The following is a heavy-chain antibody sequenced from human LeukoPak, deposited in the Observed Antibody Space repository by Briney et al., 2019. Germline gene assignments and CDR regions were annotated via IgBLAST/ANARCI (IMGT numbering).Heavy chain of an antibody. CDR1: GFTFSSYS. Sequence: GGSLRLSCAASGFTFSSYSMNWVRQAPGKGLEWVSYIDSVSSTILYADSVKGRFTISRDNAKNSLYLQMNSLRDEDTAVYYCASSGSYRFDYWGQGTLVTVSS. CDR2: IDSVSSTI. CDR3: ASSGSYRFDY. J-gene: IGHJ4*02. V-gene: IGHV3-48*02. D-gene: IGHD1-26*01.